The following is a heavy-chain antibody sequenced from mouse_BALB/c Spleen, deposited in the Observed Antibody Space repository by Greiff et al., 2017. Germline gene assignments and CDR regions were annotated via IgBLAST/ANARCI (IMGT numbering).Heavy chain of an antibody. Sequence: VQLQQSAAELARPGASVKMSCKASGYTFTSYTMHWVKQRPGQGLEWIGYINPSSGYTEYNQKFKDKTTLTADKSSSTAYMQLSSLTSEDSAVYYCAPYYRYDDPFAYWGQGTLVTVSA. D-gene: IGHD2-14*01. V-gene: IGHV1-4*02. CDR1: GYTFTSYT. J-gene: IGHJ3*01. CDR2: INPSSGYT. CDR3: APYYRYDDPFAY.